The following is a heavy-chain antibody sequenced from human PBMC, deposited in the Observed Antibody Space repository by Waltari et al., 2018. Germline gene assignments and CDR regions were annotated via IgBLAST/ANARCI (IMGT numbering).Heavy chain of an antibody. D-gene: IGHD2-21*02. V-gene: IGHV1-3*01. CDR3: ARDLVTRGGWFDP. CDR1: GYTFTNYA. J-gene: IGHJ5*02. Sequence: QVHLVQSGAEVKKPGASVKVSCKASGYTFTNYAINWGRQAPGQRLEWVGWINAGNGNTEYSQKFQGRVTISRDTSANTSYMELSSLTSEDTAIYYCARDLVTRGGWFDPWGQGTLVTVSP. CDR2: INAGNGNT.